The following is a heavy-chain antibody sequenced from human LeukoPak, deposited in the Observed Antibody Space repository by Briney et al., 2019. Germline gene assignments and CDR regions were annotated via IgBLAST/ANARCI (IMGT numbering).Heavy chain of an antibody. D-gene: IGHD6-19*01. Sequence: ASVKVSCKASGYTFTSYYMHWVRQAPGQGLEWMGIINPSGGSTSYAQKFQGRVTMTRDMSTSTVYMELSSLRSDDTAVYYCARGGTSGWRTPNDDYWGQGTLVTVSS. V-gene: IGHV1-46*01. CDR3: ARGGTSGWRTPNDDY. J-gene: IGHJ4*02. CDR2: INPSGGST. CDR1: GYTFTSYY.